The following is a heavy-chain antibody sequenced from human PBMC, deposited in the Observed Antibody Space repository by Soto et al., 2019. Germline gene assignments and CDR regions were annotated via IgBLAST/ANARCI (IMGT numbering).Heavy chain of an antibody. CDR1: GFTFSSYS. CDR3: AKLLPYYYYGMDV. CDR2: TSSSSSYI. Sequence: PGGSLRLSCAASGFTFSSYSMNWVRQAPGKGLEWVSSTSSSSSYIYYADSVKGRFTISRDNAKNSLYLQMNSLRAEDTAVYYCAKLLPYYYYGMDVWGQGTTVTVSS. D-gene: IGHD2-15*01. J-gene: IGHJ6*02. V-gene: IGHV3-21*01.